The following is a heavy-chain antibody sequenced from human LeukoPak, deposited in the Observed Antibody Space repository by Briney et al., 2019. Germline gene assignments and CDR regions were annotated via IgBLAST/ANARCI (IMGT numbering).Heavy chain of an antibody. CDR1: GGFISSSSYY. J-gene: IGHJ4*02. V-gene: IGHV4-39*07. CDR3: ARVTGTRGVFDY. D-gene: IGHD1-7*01. CDR2: IYYSGRT. Sequence: SETLSLTCTVSGGFISSSSYYWGWIRQPPGKGLEWIGSIYYSGRTYYNPSLKSRVTISVDTSKNQFSLKLSSVTAADTAVYYCARVTGTRGVFDYWGQGTLVTVSS.